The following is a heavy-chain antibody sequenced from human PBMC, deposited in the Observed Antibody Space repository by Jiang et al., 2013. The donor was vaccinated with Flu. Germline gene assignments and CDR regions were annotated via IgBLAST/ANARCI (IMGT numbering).Heavy chain of an antibody. V-gene: IGHV1-2*04. Sequence: QLVESGAEVKKPGASVKVSCKASGYTFTGSYMHWVRQAPGQGLEWMGWINPNSGGTNYAQKFQGWVTMTRDTSISTACMELSRLRSDDTAVYYCARAAAGSYYYYYGMDVWGQGTTVTVSS. CDR2: INPNSGGT. CDR3: ARAAAGSYYYYYGMDV. J-gene: IGHJ6*02. D-gene: IGHD6-13*01. CDR1: GYTFTGSY.